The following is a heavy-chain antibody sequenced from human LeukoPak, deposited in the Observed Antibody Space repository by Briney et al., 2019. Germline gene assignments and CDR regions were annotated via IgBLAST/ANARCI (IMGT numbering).Heavy chain of an antibody. CDR3: FADRGGDQGDS. Sequence: SETLSLTCAVSGVSISSNLWWTWVRQPPGKGLEWIAEIHHSGSINYNPSLKSRVTISVDKAKNQFSLKLTSVTAADTAVYFCFADRGGDQGDSWGQGTLVTVSS. J-gene: IGHJ4*02. CDR2: IHHSGSI. V-gene: IGHV4-4*02. CDR1: GVSISSNLW. D-gene: IGHD3-16*01.